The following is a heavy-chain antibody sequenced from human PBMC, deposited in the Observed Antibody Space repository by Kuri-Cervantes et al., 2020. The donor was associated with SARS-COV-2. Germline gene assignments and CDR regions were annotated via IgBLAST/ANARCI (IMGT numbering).Heavy chain of an antibody. Sequence: GGSLRLSCVASGFTFSSYWMHWVRHAPGKGLVWVSRLTNDGSDAIFADSVKGRFTISRDNAKNMLYLYMNSLRADDTAVYYCASFGAHLGLRYFDNPPYSFDYWGQGTLVTVSS. CDR2: LTNDGSDA. CDR1: GFTFSSYW. D-gene: IGHD3-9*01. V-gene: IGHV3-74*01. J-gene: IGHJ4*02. CDR3: ASFGAHLGLRYFDNPPYSFDY.